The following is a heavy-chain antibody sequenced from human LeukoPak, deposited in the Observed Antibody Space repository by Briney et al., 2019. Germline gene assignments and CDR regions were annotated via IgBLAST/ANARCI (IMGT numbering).Heavy chain of an antibody. CDR1: GYTLTELS. Sequence: WASVKVSCKVSGYTLTELSMHWVRQAPGKGLEWMGGFDPEDGETIYAQKFQGRVTMTEDTSTDTAYMELSSLRSEDTAVYYCATVPPGYCSGGSCYGSGWFDPWGQGTLVTVSS. CDR2: FDPEDGET. V-gene: IGHV1-24*01. J-gene: IGHJ5*02. D-gene: IGHD2-15*01. CDR3: ATVPPGYCSGGSCYGSGWFDP.